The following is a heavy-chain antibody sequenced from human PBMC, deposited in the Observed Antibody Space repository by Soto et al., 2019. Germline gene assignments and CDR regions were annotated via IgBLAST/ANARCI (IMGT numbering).Heavy chain of an antibody. J-gene: IGHJ5*02. CDR2: INPKGGAT. V-gene: IGHV1-46*01. CDR1: GYTFSNYF. D-gene: IGHD2-15*01. CDR3: ARDEGSCRGGSCTGWYEP. Sequence: ASVKVSCKASGYTFSNYFIDWVRQAPGQGLEWVGVINPKGGATTYAQKFQGRVNMTSDTSTNTIYMTLRSLTSEDTAFYYCARDEGSCRGGSCTGWYEPWGQVHMVVVSS.